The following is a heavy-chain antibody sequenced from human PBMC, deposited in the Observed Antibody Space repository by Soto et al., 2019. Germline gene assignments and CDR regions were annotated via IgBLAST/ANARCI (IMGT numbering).Heavy chain of an antibody. D-gene: IGHD7-27*01. Sequence: QVQLVQSGAKVKKPGSSVKVSCTTSGDSFISHAITWVRQAPGQGLEWVGGIIPLFGTTNYARRFQGRVTITADATTSTAYMELRSLRSDDTAFYYCARDKGRLGIDYWGQGTLVSVSS. CDR1: GDSFISHA. CDR3: ARDKGRLGIDY. V-gene: IGHV1-69*01. J-gene: IGHJ4*02. CDR2: IIPLFGTT.